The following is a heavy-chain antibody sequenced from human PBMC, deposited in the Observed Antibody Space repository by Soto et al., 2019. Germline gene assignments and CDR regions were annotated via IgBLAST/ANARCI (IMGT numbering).Heavy chain of an antibody. V-gene: IGHV3-33*01. CDR3: ARSPDAVAGKGYAFDI. CDR2: IWYDGSNK. J-gene: IGHJ3*02. D-gene: IGHD6-19*01. CDR1: GFTFSSYG. Sequence: GGSLRLSCAASGFTFSSYGMHWVRQAPGKGLEWVAVIWYDGSNKYYADSVKGRFTISRDNSKNTLYLQMNSLRAEDTAVYYCARSPDAVAGKGYAFDIWGQGTMVTVS.